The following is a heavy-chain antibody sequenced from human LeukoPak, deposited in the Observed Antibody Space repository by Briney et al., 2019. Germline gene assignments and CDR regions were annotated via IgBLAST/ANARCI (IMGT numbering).Heavy chain of an antibody. J-gene: IGHJ3*02. CDR2: RNPNSGNT. Sequence: GASVKVSCKASGYSFSSYDVGWVRQATGQGLEWMGWRNPNSGNTGYAQKFQGRVTMTGDTSTSTAYMELSGLMSEDTAVYYCARHQPDRPNYVWGSYRTDAFDIWGQGTMVTVSS. V-gene: IGHV1-8*01. D-gene: IGHD3-16*02. CDR3: ARHQPDRPNYVWGSYRTDAFDI. CDR1: GYSFSSYD.